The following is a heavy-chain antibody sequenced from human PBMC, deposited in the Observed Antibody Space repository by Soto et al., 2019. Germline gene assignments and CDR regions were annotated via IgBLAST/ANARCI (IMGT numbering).Heavy chain of an antibody. CDR1: GGTFSSYT. D-gene: IGHD6-6*01. Sequence: ASVKVSCKASGGTFSSYTISWVRQAPGQGLEWMGRIIPILGIANYAQKFRGRVTITADKSTSTAYMELSSLRSEDTAVYYCAARPQAYYYYYMDVWGKGTTVTVSS. V-gene: IGHV1-69*02. CDR2: IIPILGIA. CDR3: AARPQAYYYYYMDV. J-gene: IGHJ6*03.